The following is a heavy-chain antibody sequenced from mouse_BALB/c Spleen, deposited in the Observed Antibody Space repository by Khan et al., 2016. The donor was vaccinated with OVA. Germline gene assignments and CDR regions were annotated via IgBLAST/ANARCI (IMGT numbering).Heavy chain of an antibody. CDR1: GYTFTDYV. J-gene: IGHJ3*01. CDR3: ARGGWDVFAY. V-gene: IGHV1-77*01. Sequence: VQLKESGPELVKPGASVKMSCKASGYTFTDYVMNWVKQRNGQGLEWIGQIYPGSDSTYYNEKFKGKATLTADRSSSTAYMQLSNLTSEDSAVYFCARGGWDVFAYWGQGTLVTVSA. D-gene: IGHD4-1*01. CDR2: IYPGSDST.